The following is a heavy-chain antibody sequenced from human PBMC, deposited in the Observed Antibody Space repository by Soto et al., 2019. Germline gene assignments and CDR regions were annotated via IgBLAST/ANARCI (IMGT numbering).Heavy chain of an antibody. CDR2: FRMSGGDGTT. J-gene: IGHJ4*02. CDR3: AKKVTSGSVRQYFDY. CDR1: VFTLSSYS. V-gene: IGHV3-23*01. Sequence: LRLSCAASVFTLSSYSMCSVRQARGKGVGWVSGFRMSGGDGTTNYAHSLKGRFTISSDNSKNTLFLQMNSLRAADTAIYYCAKKVTSGSVRQYFDYWGQGTLVTVSS. D-gene: IGHD3-10*01.